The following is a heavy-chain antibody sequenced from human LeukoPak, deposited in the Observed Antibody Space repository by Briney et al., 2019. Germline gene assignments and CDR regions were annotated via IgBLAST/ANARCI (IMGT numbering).Heavy chain of an antibody. V-gene: IGHV3-30-3*01. CDR1: GFTFSSYA. Sequence: GGSLRLSCAASGFTFSSYAMHWVRQAPGKGLEWVAVISYDGSNKYYADSVKGRFTISRDNSKNTLYLQMNSLRAEDTAVYYCAREVVCSSTSRYLGEVDYWGQGTLVTVSS. J-gene: IGHJ4*02. CDR2: ISYDGSNK. CDR3: AREVVCSSTSRYLGEVDY. D-gene: IGHD2-2*01.